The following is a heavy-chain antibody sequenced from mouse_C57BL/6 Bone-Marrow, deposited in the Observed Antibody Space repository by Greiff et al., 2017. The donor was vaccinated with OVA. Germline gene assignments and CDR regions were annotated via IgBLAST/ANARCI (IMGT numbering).Heavy chain of an antibody. CDR3: TRGIYDGYYNYYAMDY. CDR1: GYTFTSYW. CDR2: IYPGNSDT. J-gene: IGHJ4*01. V-gene: IGHV1-5*01. D-gene: IGHD2-3*01. Sequence: VQLQQSGTVLARPGASVKMSCKTSGYTFTSYWMHWVKQRPGQGLEWIGAIYPGNSDTSYNQKFKGKAKLTAVTSASTAYMELSSLTNEDSAVYYCTRGIYDGYYNYYAMDYWGQGTSVTVSS.